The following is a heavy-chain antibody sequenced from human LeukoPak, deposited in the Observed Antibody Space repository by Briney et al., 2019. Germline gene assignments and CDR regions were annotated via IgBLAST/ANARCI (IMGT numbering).Heavy chain of an antibody. J-gene: IGHJ4*02. D-gene: IGHD4-17*01. CDR1: GDSFNSYY. CDR2: IYYSGST. Sequence: LETLSLTCSLSGDSFNSYYWSWIRQPPGKGLEWIGYIYYSGSTNYNPSLKSRVTISVDTSKNQFSLKLRSVTAADTAVYYCARGDDYGDYEGELEFDYWGQGTLVTVSS. V-gene: IGHV4-59*01. CDR3: ARGDDYGDYEGELEFDY.